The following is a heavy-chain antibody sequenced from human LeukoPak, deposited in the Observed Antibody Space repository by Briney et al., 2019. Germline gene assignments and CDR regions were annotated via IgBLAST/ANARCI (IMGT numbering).Heavy chain of an antibody. CDR2: ISGSGGST. D-gene: IGHD3-22*01. CDR3: AKDNREAGYYYDSSGYEA. CDR1: GFTFSSYA. V-gene: IGHV3-23*01. J-gene: IGHJ4*02. Sequence: GGSLRLSCAASGFTFSSYAMSWVRQAPGKGLEWVSAISGSGGSTYYADSVKGRFTISRDNSKNTLYLQMNSLRAEDTAVYYCAKDNREAGYYYDSSGYEAWGQGTLVTVSS.